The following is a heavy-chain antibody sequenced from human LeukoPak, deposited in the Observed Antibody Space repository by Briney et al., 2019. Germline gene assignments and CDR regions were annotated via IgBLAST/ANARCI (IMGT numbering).Heavy chain of an antibody. Sequence: SETLSLTCTVSGGSISSSSYYWGWIRQPPGKGLEWIGSIYYSGSTYYNPSLKSRVTISVDTSKNQFSLKLSSVTAADTAVYYCARHDCSSTSCYFSYYYYYMDVWGKGTTVTISS. J-gene: IGHJ6*03. CDR1: GGSISSSSYY. CDR2: IYYSGST. D-gene: IGHD2-2*01. CDR3: ARHDCSSTSCYFSYYYYYMDV. V-gene: IGHV4-39*01.